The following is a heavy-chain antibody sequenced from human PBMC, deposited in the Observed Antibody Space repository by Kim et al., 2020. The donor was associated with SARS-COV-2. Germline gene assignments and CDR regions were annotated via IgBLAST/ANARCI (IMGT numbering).Heavy chain of an antibody. CDR3: ARQDSSGFNDY. V-gene: IGHV5-51*01. CDR2: T. Sequence: TRYSPSFQGQVTISADKSISTAYVQWSSLKATDIAMYYCARQDSSGFNDYWGQGTLVTVSS. D-gene: IGHD3-22*01. J-gene: IGHJ4*02.